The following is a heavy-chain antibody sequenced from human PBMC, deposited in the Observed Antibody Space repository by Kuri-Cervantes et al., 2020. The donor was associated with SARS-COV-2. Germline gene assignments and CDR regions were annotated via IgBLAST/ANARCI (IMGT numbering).Heavy chain of an antibody. V-gene: IGHV4-61*02. D-gene: IGHD2-2*01. J-gene: IGHJ5*02. CDR1: GGSISSITYY. Sequence: LRLSCTVSGGSISSITYYWGWIRQPAGKGLEWIGRIYTSGSTNYNPSLKSRVTISVDTSKNQFSLKLSSVTAAGTAVYYCARGYCSSTSCYWDGDWFDPWGQGTLVTVSS. CDR2: IYTSGST. CDR3: ARGYCSSTSCYWDGDWFDP.